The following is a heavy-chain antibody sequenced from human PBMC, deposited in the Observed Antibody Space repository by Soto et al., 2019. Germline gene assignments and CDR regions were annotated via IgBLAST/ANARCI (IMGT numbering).Heavy chain of an antibody. Sequence: QVQLVESGGGVVQPGRSLRLSCAASGFTFSSYGMHWVRQAPGKGREWVAVISYDGSNKYYADSVKGRFTISRDNSKNTLYLQMNSLRAEDTAVYYCAKDLEYSYGYSYYYYGMDVWGQGTTVTVSS. D-gene: IGHD5-18*01. J-gene: IGHJ6*02. CDR2: ISYDGSNK. CDR1: GFTFSSYG. V-gene: IGHV3-30*18. CDR3: AKDLEYSYGYSYYYYGMDV.